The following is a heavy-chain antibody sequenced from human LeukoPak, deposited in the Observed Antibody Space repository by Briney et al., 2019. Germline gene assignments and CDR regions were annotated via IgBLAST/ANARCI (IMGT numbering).Heavy chain of an antibody. Sequence: PGGSLRLSCAASGFTFSNSWMTWVRQAPGKGPECVANIKQDGSDKYYVDSVKGRFTISRDNSKSTLYLQMNSLRADDTAVYYCAKRVPYSSSSVYFDCWGQGTLVTVSS. CDR1: GFTFSNSW. D-gene: IGHD6-6*01. V-gene: IGHV3-7*03. CDR3: AKRVPYSSSSVYFDC. J-gene: IGHJ4*02. CDR2: IKQDGSDK.